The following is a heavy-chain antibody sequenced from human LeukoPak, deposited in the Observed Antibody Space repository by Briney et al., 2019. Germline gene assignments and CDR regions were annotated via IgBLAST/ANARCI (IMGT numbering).Heavy chain of an antibody. Sequence: ASVKVSCKASGYTFTGYYMHWVRQAPGQGLEWMGWINPNSGGTNYAQKFQGRVTMTRDTSISTAYMELSRLRSDDTAVYYCAREKTMVVTPGGPFFDYWGQGTLVTVSS. V-gene: IGHV1-2*02. D-gene: IGHD4-23*01. J-gene: IGHJ4*02. CDR1: GYTFTGYY. CDR2: INPNSGGT. CDR3: AREKTMVVTPGGPFFDY.